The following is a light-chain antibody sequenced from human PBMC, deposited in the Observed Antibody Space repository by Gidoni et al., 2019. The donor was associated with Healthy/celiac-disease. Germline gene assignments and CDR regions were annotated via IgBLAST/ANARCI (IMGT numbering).Light chain of an antibody. J-gene: IGKJ2*01. CDR3: QQYNNWPPMYT. CDR1: QSVSSN. V-gene: IGKV3-15*01. Sequence: DIVMPQSAATLSVSPGERATVSCRASQSVSSNLAWYQQQPGQAPRLLIYGASTRATGIPARFSGSGSGTEFTLTISSLQSEDFAVYYCQQYNNWPPMYTFGQGTKLEIK. CDR2: GAS.